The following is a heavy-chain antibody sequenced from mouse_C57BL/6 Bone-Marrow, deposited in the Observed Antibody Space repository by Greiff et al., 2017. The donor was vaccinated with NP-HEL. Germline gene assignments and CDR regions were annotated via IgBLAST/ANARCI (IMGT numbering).Heavy chain of an antibody. Sequence: EVHLVESGGDLVKPGGSLKLSCAASGFTFSSYGMSWVRQTPDKRLEWVATISSGGSYTYYPDSVKGRFTISRDNAKNTLYLQMSSLKSEDTAMYYCARHRGPYGNFDYWGQGTTLTVSS. V-gene: IGHV5-6*01. CDR2: ISSGGSYT. CDR1: GFTFSSYG. CDR3: ARHRGPYGNFDY. J-gene: IGHJ2*01. D-gene: IGHD2-1*01.